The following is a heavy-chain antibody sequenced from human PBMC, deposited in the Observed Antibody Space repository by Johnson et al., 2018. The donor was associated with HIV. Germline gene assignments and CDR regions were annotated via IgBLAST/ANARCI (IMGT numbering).Heavy chain of an antibody. D-gene: IGHD3-10*01. V-gene: IGHV3-30*19. CDR3: ARDRGGPVRDDAFDI. J-gene: IGHJ3*02. Sequence: QVQLVESGGGVVQPGGSLRLSCAASGFMFSNYGMYWVRQAPGKGLEWVAVISYDGSNKYYADSVKGRFTISRDNAKNTLYLQMNSLRAEDTAVYYCARDRGGPVRDDAFDIWGQGTMVTVS. CDR2: ISYDGSNK. CDR1: GFMFSNYG.